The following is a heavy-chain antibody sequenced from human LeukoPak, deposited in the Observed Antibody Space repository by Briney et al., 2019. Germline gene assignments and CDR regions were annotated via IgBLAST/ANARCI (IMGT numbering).Heavy chain of an antibody. J-gene: IGHJ5*02. Sequence: SETLSLTCTVSGDSTSSSTYYWDWIRQAPGKGLEWIGNIYDSGTTHYNPSLKSRVTISGDTSKNQFSLKLNSVTAADTAIYYCARVDSFKWFDPWGQGTLVTVSS. CDR2: IYDSGTT. D-gene: IGHD5-12*01. V-gene: IGHV4-39*01. CDR3: ARVDSFKWFDP. CDR1: GDSTSSSTYY.